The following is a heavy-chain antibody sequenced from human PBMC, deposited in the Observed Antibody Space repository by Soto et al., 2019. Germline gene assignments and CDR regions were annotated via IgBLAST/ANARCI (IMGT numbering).Heavy chain of an antibody. J-gene: IGHJ6*03. CDR1: GGSFSGYY. Sequence: SETLSLTCAVYGGSFSGYYWSWIRQPPGKGLEWIGEINHSGSTNYNPSLKSRVTISVDTSKNRFSLKLSSVTAADTAVYYCARLVRYCSSTSCSYYYYYMDVWGKGTTVTVSS. D-gene: IGHD2-2*01. V-gene: IGHV4-34*01. CDR2: INHSGST. CDR3: ARLVRYCSSTSCSYYYYYMDV.